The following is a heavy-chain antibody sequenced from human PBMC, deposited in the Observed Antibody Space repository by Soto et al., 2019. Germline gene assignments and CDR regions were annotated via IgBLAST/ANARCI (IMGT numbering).Heavy chain of an antibody. V-gene: IGHV3-21*01. CDR1: GFTFSSYS. CDR2: ISSSSSYI. J-gene: IGHJ5*02. Sequence: GGSLRLSCAASGFTFSSYSMNWVRQAPGKGLEWVSSISSSSSYIYYADSVKGRFTISRDNAKNSLYLQMNSLRAEDTAVYYCARPSLVATKRSWFDPWGQGTLVTVSS. CDR3: ARPSLVATKRSWFDP. D-gene: IGHD5-12*01.